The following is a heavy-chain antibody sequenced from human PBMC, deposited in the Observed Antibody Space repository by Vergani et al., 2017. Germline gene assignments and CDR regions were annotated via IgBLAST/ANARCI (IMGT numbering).Heavy chain of an antibody. J-gene: IGHJ4*02. CDR3: ASSTVTYAYRKDVFDY. Sequence: QVQLQQWGAGLLKPSETLSLTCAVSGGSISSGGYSWSWIRQPPGKGLEWIGYIYHSGSTYYNPSLKSRVTISVDRSKNQFSLKLSSVTAADTAVYYCASSTVTYAYRKDVFDYWGQGTLVTVSS. D-gene: IGHD4-17*01. CDR2: IYHSGST. CDR1: GGSISSGGYS. V-gene: IGHV4-30-2*01.